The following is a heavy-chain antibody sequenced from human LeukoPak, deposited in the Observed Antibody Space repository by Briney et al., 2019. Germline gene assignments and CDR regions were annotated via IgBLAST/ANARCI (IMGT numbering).Heavy chain of an antibody. CDR1: GGSFSSYY. CDR2: IYYSGST. V-gene: IGHV4-59*01. J-gene: IGHJ6*03. Sequence: SETLSLTCAVYGGSFSSYYWSWIRQPPGKGLEWIGYIYYSGSTKYNPSLKSRVTISVDTSKNQFSLKLSSVTAADTAVYYCARELRGYYYYYMDVWGKGTTVTISS. CDR3: ARELRGYYYYYMDV. D-gene: IGHD3-3*01.